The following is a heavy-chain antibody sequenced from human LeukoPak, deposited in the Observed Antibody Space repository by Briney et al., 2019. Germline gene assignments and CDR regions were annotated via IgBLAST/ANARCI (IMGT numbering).Heavy chain of an antibody. J-gene: IGHJ6*02. CDR3: ARDGYRRSGMDV. CDR2: IYYSGST. D-gene: IGHD1-1*01. CDR1: GGSISSGGYY. Sequence: SQTLSLTCTVSGGSISSGGYYWSWIRQHPGKGLEWIGYIYYSGSTYYNPSLKSRVTISVDTSKNQFSLKLSSVTAADTAVYYCARDGYRRSGMDVWGQGTTVTVSS. V-gene: IGHV4-31*03.